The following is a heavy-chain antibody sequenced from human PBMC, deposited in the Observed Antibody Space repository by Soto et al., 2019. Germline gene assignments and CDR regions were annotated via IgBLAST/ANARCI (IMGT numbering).Heavy chain of an antibody. J-gene: IGHJ4*02. D-gene: IGHD6-13*01. CDR2: ISAYNGNT. CDR1: GYTFTSYG. Sequence: QVQLVQSGAEVKKPGASVKVSCKASGYTFTSYGISWVRQAPGQGLEWMGWISAYNGNTNYAQKLQGRVTMTTDTSTCSGYMELRRLRSDDTAVYYCARDRVAAAGTRVEYWGQGTLVTVSS. V-gene: IGHV1-18*01. CDR3: ARDRVAAAGTRVEY.